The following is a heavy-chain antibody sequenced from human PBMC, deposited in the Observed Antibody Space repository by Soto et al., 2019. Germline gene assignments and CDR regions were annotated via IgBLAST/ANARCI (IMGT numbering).Heavy chain of an antibody. V-gene: IGHV3-30*09. CDR1: GFPFSSYT. D-gene: IGHD2-2*01. CDR2: ISFDGSGK. Sequence: GGSLRLSCRASGFPFSSYTMHWLRRAPGKGREWVGIISFDGSGKYYADWLKGRIVISRDNSKDSLYLQMDTLRPDDTAIYYCARDTVTSLTPYQGFYYYGMDVWGQGTTVTVSS. J-gene: IGHJ6*02. CDR3: ARDTVTSLTPYQGFYYYGMDV.